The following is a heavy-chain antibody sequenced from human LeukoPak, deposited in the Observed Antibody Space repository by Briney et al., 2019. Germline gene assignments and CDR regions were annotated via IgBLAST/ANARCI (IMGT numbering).Heavy chain of an antibody. CDR1: SGSISSSNYY. CDR2: IYSSGST. J-gene: IGHJ5*02. CDR3: ARHNIFYDSSGYQNWFDP. Sequence: SETLSLTCSVSSGSISSSNYYWGWIRQPPGKGLERIASIYSSGSTYYNPSLKSRVTISVDTSKNQFSLKLSSVTAADTAVYYCARHNIFYDSSGYQNWFDPWGQGTQVTVSS. D-gene: IGHD3-22*01. V-gene: IGHV4-39*01.